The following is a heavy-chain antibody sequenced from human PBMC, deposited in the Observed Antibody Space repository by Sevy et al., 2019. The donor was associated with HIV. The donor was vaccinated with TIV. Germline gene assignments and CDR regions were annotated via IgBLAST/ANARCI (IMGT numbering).Heavy chain of an antibody. V-gene: IGHV4-59*01. D-gene: IGHD3-16*02. CDR3: AGYRNWFDP. CDR1: GGSISSYY. J-gene: IGHJ5*02. CDR2: IYYSGST. Sequence: SETLSLTCTVSGGSISSYYLSWIRQPPGKGLEWIGYIYYSGSTNYNPSLKSRVTISVDTSKNQFSLKLSSVTAADTAVYYCAGYRNWFDPWGQGTLVTVSS.